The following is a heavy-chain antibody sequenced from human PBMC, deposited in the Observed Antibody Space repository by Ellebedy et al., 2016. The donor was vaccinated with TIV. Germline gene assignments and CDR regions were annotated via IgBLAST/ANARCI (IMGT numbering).Heavy chain of an antibody. CDR2: LNPSTGGT. Sequence: ASVKVSCKASGYTFTTYYIHWVRQAPGQGLEWVGTLNPSTGGTSYAQKFQGRVTLTRDTSTSTAYMELSSLRSDDTAVYYCAALPYISTSSAYWGQGTLVTVSS. CDR1: GYTFTTYY. CDR3: AALPYISTSSAY. V-gene: IGHV1-46*01. D-gene: IGHD6-13*01. J-gene: IGHJ4*02.